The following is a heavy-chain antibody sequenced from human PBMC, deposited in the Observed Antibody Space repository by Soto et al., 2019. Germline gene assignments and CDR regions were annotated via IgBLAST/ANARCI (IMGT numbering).Heavy chain of an antibody. V-gene: IGHV3-23*01. CDR2: ISGSGGST. Sequence: GGSLRLSCAASGFTFSSYAMSWVRQAPGKGLEWVSAISGSGGSTYYADSVKGRFTISRDNSKNTLYLQMNSLRAEDTAVYYCAKHPPTIFGVAQNYYYMDVWGKGTTVTVSS. CDR1: GFTFSSYA. D-gene: IGHD3-3*01. J-gene: IGHJ6*03. CDR3: AKHPPTIFGVAQNYYYMDV.